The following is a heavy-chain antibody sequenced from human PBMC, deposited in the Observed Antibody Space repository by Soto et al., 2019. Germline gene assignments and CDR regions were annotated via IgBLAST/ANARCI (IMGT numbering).Heavy chain of an antibody. Sequence: XSVKVSFKASGYSFTSYDINLVRHTAGQGLEWMGIINPSGGSTSYAQKFQGRVTMTRDTSTSTVYMELSSLRSEDTAVYYCARDGDCSGGSCLTFDYWGQGTLVTVSS. D-gene: IGHD2-15*01. J-gene: IGHJ4*02. CDR3: ARDGDCSGGSCLTFDY. CDR2: INPSGGST. CDR1: GYSFTSYD. V-gene: IGHV1-46*03.